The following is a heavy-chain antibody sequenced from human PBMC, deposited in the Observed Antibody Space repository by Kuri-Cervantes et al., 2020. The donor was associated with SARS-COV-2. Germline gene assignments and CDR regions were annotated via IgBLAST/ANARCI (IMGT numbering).Heavy chain of an antibody. Sequence: SVKVSCKASGGTFSSYAISWVRLAPGQGLEWMGSIIPVFGTAFYAQKFRDRVTLTADESTRTAYMDLSNLRSEDTAMYYCARDRGGDVTVTVDWFDPWGQGTLVTVSS. D-gene: IGHD4-17*01. V-gene: IGHV1-69*13. CDR3: ARDRGGDVTVTVDWFDP. CDR2: IIPVFGTA. J-gene: IGHJ5*02. CDR1: GGTFSSYA.